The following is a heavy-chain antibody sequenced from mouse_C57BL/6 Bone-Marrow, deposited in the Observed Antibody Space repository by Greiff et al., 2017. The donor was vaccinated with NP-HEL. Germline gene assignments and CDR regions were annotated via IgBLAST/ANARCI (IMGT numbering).Heavy chain of an antibody. CDR1: GYTFTDYY. J-gene: IGHJ2*01. CDR3: ARNPYYFDY. CDR2: INPYNGGT. Sequence: VQLQQSGPVLVKPGASVKMSCKASGYTFTDYYMNWVKQSHGKSLEWIGVINPYNGGTSYNRKFKGKATLTVDKSSSAAYMELNSLTSEDSAVYYCARNPYYFDYWGQGTTLTGSS. V-gene: IGHV1-19*01.